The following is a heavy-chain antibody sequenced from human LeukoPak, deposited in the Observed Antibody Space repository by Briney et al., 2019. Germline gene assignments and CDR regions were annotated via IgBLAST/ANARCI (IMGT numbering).Heavy chain of an antibody. CDR3: ARENPQYYDFWSGYYTDWFDP. CDR2: IYTSGST. V-gene: IGHV4-4*07. CDR1: GGSISSYY. J-gene: IGHJ5*02. Sequence: KTSETLSLTCTVSGGSISSYYWSWIRQPAGKGLEWIGRIYTSGSTNYNPSLKSRVTMSVDTSKNQFSLKLSSVTAADTAVYYCARENPQYYDFWSGYYTDWFDPWGQGTLVTVSS. D-gene: IGHD3-3*01.